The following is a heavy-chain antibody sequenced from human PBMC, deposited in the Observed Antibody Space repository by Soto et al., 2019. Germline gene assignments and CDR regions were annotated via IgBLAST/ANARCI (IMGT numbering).Heavy chain of an antibody. CDR1: GFTFNIDG. CDR2: ISYDGSNQ. J-gene: IGHJ4*02. CDR3: AKDQASGQGSFDA. V-gene: IGHV3-30*18. Sequence: VKLVESGGGVVQPGGSLRLSCAASGFTFNIDGMHWVRQAPDKGLEWVALISYDGSNQYYADSVKGRFTISRDNSKNTLFLQRNGVRADDTAVYYCAKDQASGQGSFDAWGQGTLVTVSS.